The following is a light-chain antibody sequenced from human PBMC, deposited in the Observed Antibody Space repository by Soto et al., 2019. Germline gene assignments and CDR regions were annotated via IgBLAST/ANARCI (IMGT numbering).Light chain of an antibody. Sequence: QSVLTQPASVSGAPGQRVTISCTGSSSNIGAGFHVHWYQQLPTTAPKLLISGNNNRPSGVPDRFSASKSGTSASLAITGLQAEDEADYYCQAYDSRLSGVVFGGGTKVTVL. CDR2: GNN. CDR3: QAYDSRLSGVV. CDR1: SSNIGAGFH. V-gene: IGLV1-40*01. J-gene: IGLJ2*01.